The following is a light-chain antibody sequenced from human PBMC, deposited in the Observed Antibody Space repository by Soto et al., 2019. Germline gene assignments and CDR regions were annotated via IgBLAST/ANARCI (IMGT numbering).Light chain of an antibody. CDR2: GAS. J-gene: IGKJ1*01. CDR3: QQYDYWWT. V-gene: IGKV3-15*01. Sequence: EILMTQSPATLSVSAGERATLSCGASQSVSSNLAWYQQKPGQAPRLLIYGASTRATGIPARFSGSGSGTEFTLTISSLQSEDSGIYYCQQYDYWWTFGQGTKVDIK. CDR1: QSVSSN.